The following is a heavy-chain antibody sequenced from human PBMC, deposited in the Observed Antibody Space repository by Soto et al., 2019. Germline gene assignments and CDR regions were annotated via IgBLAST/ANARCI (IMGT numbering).Heavy chain of an antibody. CDR3: ARDGPRITISYLAFDI. CDR1: GYTFTSYY. V-gene: IGHV1-46*01. J-gene: IGHJ3*02. D-gene: IGHD3-9*01. CDR2: INPSGGST. Sequence: ASVKVSCKASGYTFTSYYMHWVRQAPGQGLEWMGIINPSGGSTSYAQKFQGRVTMTRDTSTSTVYMELSRLRSEDTAVYYCARDGPRITISYLAFDIWGQGTMVTVSS.